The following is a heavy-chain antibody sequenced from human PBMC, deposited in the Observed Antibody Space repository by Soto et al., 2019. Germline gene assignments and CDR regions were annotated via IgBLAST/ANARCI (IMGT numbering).Heavy chain of an antibody. D-gene: IGHD2-8*02. V-gene: IGHV4-34*01. CDR2: INHSGST. CDR1: GGSFSGYY. Sequence: QVQLQQWGAGLLKPSETLSLTCAVYGGSFSGYYWTWIRQPPGTGLEWIGEINHSGSTNYHPSLKSLVTISVDTSKNQFSLKLTSVTAADTAVYYCARDKITGLFDYWGQGTLVTVSS. J-gene: IGHJ4*02. CDR3: ARDKITGLFDY.